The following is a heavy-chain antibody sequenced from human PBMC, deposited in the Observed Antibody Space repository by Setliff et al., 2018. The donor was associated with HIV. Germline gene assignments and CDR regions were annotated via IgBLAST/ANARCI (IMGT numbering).Heavy chain of an antibody. J-gene: IGHJ4*02. D-gene: IGHD1-26*01. V-gene: IGHV1-18*01. CDR1: GYTFSNYG. Sequence: ASVKVSCKASGYTFSNYGLSWVRQAPGQGLAWVGWINAFTGKTHYAQDFQGRVTVTTDTFTDTSYMELRSLRSDDTAIYYCAACVLQSGGLTGSYPGGFDYWGQGSLVTVSS. CDR3: AACVLQSGGLTGSYPGGFDY. CDR2: INAFTGKT.